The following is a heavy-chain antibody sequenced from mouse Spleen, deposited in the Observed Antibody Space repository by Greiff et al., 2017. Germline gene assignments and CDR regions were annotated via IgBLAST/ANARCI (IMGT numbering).Heavy chain of an antibody. V-gene: IGHV1-69*01. Sequence: QVQLQQPGAELVMPGASVKLSCKASAYTFTSYWMHWVKQRPGQGLEWIGEIDPSDSYTNYNQKFKGKATLTVDKSSSTAYMQLSSLTSEDSAVYYCARTPFTTVVATYWYFDVWGTGTTVTVSS. J-gene: IGHJ1*03. CDR3: ARTPFTTVVATYWYFDV. D-gene: IGHD1-1*01. CDR1: AYTFTSYW. CDR2: IDPSDSYT.